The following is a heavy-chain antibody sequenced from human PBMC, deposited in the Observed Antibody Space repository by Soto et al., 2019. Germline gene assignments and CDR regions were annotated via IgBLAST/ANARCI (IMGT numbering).Heavy chain of an antibody. CDR2: ISAYNGNT. Sequence: ASVNVSCKSSGYTFTSYCISWVRQAPGQGLEWMGWISAYNGNTNYAQKLQGRVTMTTDTSTSTAYMELRSLRSDDAAVYYCARDWVAAAGTSFDYWGQGTLVTV. D-gene: IGHD6-13*01. V-gene: IGHV1-18*04. CDR1: GYTFTSYC. CDR3: ARDWVAAAGTSFDY. J-gene: IGHJ4*02.